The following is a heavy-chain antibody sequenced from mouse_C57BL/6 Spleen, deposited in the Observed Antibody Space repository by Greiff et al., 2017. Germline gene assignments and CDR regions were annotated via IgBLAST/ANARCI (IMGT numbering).Heavy chain of an antibody. D-gene: IGHD1-1*01. V-gene: IGHV1-55*01. Sequence: QVQLQQPGAELVKPGASVKMSCKASGYTFTSYWITWVKQRPGQGLEWIGDIYPGSGSTNYNEKFKGKATLTADTASSTAYMQLSSLTSEDSAFYYCARRGLGHYCYGNYFGCWGQGATLSAAS. J-gene: IGHJ2*01. CDR3: ARRGLGHYCYGNYFGC. CDR2: IYPGSGST. CDR1: GYTFTSYW.